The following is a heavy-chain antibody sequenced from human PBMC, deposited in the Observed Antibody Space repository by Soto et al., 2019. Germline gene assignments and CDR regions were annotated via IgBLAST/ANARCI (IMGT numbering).Heavy chain of an antibody. J-gene: IGHJ5*02. CDR2: ISGSGGST. Sequence: EVQLLESGGGLVQPGGSLRLSCAASGFTFSSYAMSWVRQAPGKGLEWVSAISGSGGSTYYADSVKGRFTISRDNSKNTLYLQLNSLRAEDTAVYYCAKDLRYNWNDGGGFDPWGQGTLVTVSS. CDR3: AKDLRYNWNDGGGFDP. V-gene: IGHV3-23*01. CDR1: GFTFSSYA. D-gene: IGHD1-1*01.